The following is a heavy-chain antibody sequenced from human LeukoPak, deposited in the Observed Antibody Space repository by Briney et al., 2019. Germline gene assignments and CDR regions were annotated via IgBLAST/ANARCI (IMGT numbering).Heavy chain of an antibody. CDR3: ARDPRFLEWLPYDY. CDR2: ISSSSSTI. D-gene: IGHD3-3*01. Sequence: GGSLRLSCAASGFTFSSYTMNWVRQAPGKGLEWVSYISSSSSTIYYADSVKGRFTISRDNAKNSLYLQMNSLRAEDTAVYYCARDPRFLEWLPYDYWGQGTLVTVSS. J-gene: IGHJ4*02. CDR1: GFTFSSYT. V-gene: IGHV3-48*01.